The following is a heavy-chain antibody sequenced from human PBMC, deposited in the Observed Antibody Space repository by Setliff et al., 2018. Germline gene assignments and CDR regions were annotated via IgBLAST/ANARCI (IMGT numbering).Heavy chain of an antibody. CDR1: GGSFSNYA. CDR2: IIPIYGST. J-gene: IGHJ6*03. V-gene: IGHV1-69*13. D-gene: IGHD3-10*01. Sequence: GASVKVSCKASGGSFSNYAIIWVRQAPGQGPEWMGGIIPIYGSTNNAEKFQGRVTFSADESMSTVYMELSSLGSEDTAVYYCAGGQPLVRKYYYYMDVWGKGTTVTVSS. CDR3: AGGQPLVRKYYYYMDV.